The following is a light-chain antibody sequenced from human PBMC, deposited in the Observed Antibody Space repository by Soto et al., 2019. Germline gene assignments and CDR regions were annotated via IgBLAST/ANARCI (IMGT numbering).Light chain of an antibody. CDR1: SGHSSYI. CDR2: LEGSGSY. CDR3: ETWDSGVV. V-gene: IGLV4-60*03. Sequence: QLVLTQSSSASASLGSSVKLTCTLSSGHSSYIIAWHQQQPGKAPRYLMKLEGSGSYNKGSGVPDRFSGSSSGADRYLTISNLQSEDEADYYCETWDSGVVFGGGTKLTVL. J-gene: IGLJ2*01.